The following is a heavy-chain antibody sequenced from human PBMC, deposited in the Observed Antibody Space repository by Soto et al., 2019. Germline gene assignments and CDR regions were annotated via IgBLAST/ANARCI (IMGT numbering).Heavy chain of an antibody. CDR1: GGSISSSSYY. Sequence: SETLSLTCTVSGGSISSSSYYWGWVRQPPGKGLEWIGSIYYSGSTYYNPSLKSRVTISVDTSKNQFSLKLSSVTAADTAVYYCARLSSGYDPYYYYYYMDVWGKGTTVTVSS. V-gene: IGHV4-39*01. CDR2: IYYSGST. CDR3: ARLSSGYDPYYYYYYMDV. D-gene: IGHD5-12*01. J-gene: IGHJ6*03.